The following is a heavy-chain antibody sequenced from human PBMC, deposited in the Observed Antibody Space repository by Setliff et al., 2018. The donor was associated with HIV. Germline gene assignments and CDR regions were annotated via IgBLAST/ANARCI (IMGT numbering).Heavy chain of an antibody. V-gene: IGHV1-18*01. Sequence: ASVKVSCKASGYTFTSHGISWVRQAPGQGLEWMGWISAYSANTNYAQKLQGRVTMTTDTSTSTAYMELRSLRSDDTAVYYCARGYCTNGVCQSFDYWGQGTLGTVSS. CDR3: ARGYCTNGVCQSFDY. D-gene: IGHD2-8*01. CDR1: GYTFTSHG. J-gene: IGHJ4*02. CDR2: ISAYSANT.